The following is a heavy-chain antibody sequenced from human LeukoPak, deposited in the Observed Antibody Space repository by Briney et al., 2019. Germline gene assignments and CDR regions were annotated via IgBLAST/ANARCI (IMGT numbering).Heavy chain of an antibody. CDR2: INPNSGGT. CDR1: GYTFTGNY. D-gene: IGHD2-15*01. V-gene: IGHV1-2*02. Sequence: ASVKVSCKASGYTFTGNYMHWVRQAPGQGLEWMGWINPNSGGTNYAQKFQGRVTMTRDTSISTAYMELSRLRSDDTAVYYCARDVPRYCSGGSCQRWFDPWGQGTLVTVSS. J-gene: IGHJ5*02. CDR3: ARDVPRYCSGGSCQRWFDP.